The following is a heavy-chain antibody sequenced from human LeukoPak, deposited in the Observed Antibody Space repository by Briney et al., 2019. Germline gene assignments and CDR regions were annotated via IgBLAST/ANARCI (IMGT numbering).Heavy chain of an antibody. D-gene: IGHD3-22*01. CDR1: GFTFSSYE. Sequence: PGGSLRLSGAASGFTFSSYEMNWVRQAPGKGLEWVSYISSSGSTIYYADSVKGRFTISRDNAKNSLYLQMNSLRAEDTAVYYCASGYYDSSGYSQFDYWGQGTLVTVSS. CDR3: ASGYYDSSGYSQFDY. J-gene: IGHJ4*02. V-gene: IGHV3-48*03. CDR2: ISSSGSTI.